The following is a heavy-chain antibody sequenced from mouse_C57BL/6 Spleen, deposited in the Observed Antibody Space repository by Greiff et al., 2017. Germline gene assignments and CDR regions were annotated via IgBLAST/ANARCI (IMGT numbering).Heavy chain of an antibody. J-gene: IGHJ4*01. CDR3: ARRGTGTRAMDY. CDR2: IYPGSGST. CDR1: GYTFTSYW. D-gene: IGHD4-1*01. V-gene: IGHV1-55*01. Sequence: VQLQQPGAELVKPGASVKMSCKASGYTFTSYWITWVKQRPGQGLEWIGDIYPGSGSTNYNEKFKSKATLTVDTSSSTAYMQLRSLTSEDSAVDYCARRGTGTRAMDYWGQGTSVTVSS.